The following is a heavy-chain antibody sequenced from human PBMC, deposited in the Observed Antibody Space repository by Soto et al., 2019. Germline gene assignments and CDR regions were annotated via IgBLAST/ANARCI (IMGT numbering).Heavy chain of an antibody. CDR3: AKSASRYSSGWYSYFDY. J-gene: IGHJ4*02. D-gene: IGHD6-19*01. V-gene: IGHV3-74*01. CDR2: INSDGSST. Sequence: PGGSLRLSCAASGFTFSSYWMHWVRQAPGKGLVWVSRINSDGSSTYYADSVKGRSTISRDNAKDTLYLQMSSLRAEDTAVYYCAKSASRYSSGWYSYFDYWGQGTLVTVSS. CDR1: GFTFSSYW.